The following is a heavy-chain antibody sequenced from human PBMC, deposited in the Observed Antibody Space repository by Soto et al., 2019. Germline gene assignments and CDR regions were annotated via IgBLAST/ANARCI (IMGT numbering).Heavy chain of an antibody. CDR2: IYYSGST. CDR1: GGSISSYY. D-gene: IGHD6-13*01. J-gene: IGHJ6*02. V-gene: IGHV4-59*08. CDR3: ATPGGGYSRDYYGMDV. Sequence: SETLSLTCTVSGGSISSYYWCWIRQPPGKGLEWIGYIYYSGSTNYNPSLKSRVTISVDTSKNQFSLKLSSVTAADTAVYYCATPGGGYSRDYYGMDVWGQVTTVTVSS.